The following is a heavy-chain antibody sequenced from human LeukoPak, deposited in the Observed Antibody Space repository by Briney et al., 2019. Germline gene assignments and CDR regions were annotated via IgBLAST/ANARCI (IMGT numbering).Heavy chain of an antibody. CDR2: INTNTGNP. CDR3: AGRGERALDY. CDR1: GYTFKYA. V-gene: IGHV7-4-1*02. J-gene: IGHJ4*02. Sequence: ASVKVSCKASGYTFKYAMNWVRQAPGQGLEWMGWINTNTGNPTYAQGFTGRFVFSLDTSVSTSYLQISSLKAEDTAIYYCAGRGERALDYWGQGTLVTVSS. D-gene: IGHD3-10*01.